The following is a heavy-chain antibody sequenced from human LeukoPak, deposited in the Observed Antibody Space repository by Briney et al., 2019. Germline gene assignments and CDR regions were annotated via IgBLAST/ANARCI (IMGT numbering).Heavy chain of an antibody. CDR2: IIPIFGTA. CDR3: ARGVVIIPGNYYGMDV. V-gene: IGHV1-69*13. D-gene: IGHD3-3*01. Sequence: ASVKVSCKASGGTFSSYAISWVRQAPGQGLEWMGGIIPIFGTANYAQKFQGRVTITADESTSTAYMELSSLRSEDTAVYYCARGVVIIPGNYYGMDVWGQGTTVTVSS. CDR1: GGTFSSYA. J-gene: IGHJ6*02.